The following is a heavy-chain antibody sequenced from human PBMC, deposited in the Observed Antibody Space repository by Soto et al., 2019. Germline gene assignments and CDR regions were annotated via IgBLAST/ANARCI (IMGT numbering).Heavy chain of an antibody. Sequence: PSETLSLTCTVSGGSMSSSRYYWGWIRQPPGKGLEWIGSIFYSGSTYYNPSLKSRVTISVDTSKNQFSLKLSSVTAADTAVYYCASQASPYYYYGMDVWGQGTTVTVSS. V-gene: IGHV4-39*01. CDR1: GGSMSSSRYY. CDR3: ASQASPYYYYGMDV. J-gene: IGHJ6*02. CDR2: IFYSGST.